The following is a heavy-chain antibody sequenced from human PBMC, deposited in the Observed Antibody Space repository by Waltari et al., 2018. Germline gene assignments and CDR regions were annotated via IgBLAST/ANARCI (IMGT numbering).Heavy chain of an antibody. V-gene: IGHV5-10-1*03. D-gene: IGHD2-2*01. CDR3: ARLRYCSSTSCWYGMDV. Sequence: EVQLVQSGAEVKKPGESLRISCKVSGYSFPSYCISWLRQMPGKGLEWMGRIDPSDSYTNYSPSFQGHVTISADKSISTAYLQWSSLKASDTAMYYCARLRYCSSTSCWYGMDVWGQGTTVTVSS. CDR1: GYSFPSYC. J-gene: IGHJ6*02. CDR2: IDPSDSYT.